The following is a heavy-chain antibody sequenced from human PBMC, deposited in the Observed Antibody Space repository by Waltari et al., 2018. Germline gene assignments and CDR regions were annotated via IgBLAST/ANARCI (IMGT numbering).Heavy chain of an antibody. J-gene: IGHJ6*02. D-gene: IGHD6-13*01. CDR1: GDPLTNYA. CDR3: AVTLSAAPFYGLDV. Sequence: QVQLVQSGAEVKKPGSSVMVSCQVSGDPLTNYAIHWVRQAPGQGLEWVGRIIPIFATVNFAQKFQDRVTITAATSTSTAYMEVSSLRSDDTAMYYCAVTLSAAPFYGLDVWGQGTTVTVFS. CDR2: IIPIFATV. V-gene: IGHV1-69*08.